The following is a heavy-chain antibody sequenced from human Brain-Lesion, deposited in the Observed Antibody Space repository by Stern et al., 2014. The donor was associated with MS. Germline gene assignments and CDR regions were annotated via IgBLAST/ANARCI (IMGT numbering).Heavy chain of an antibody. Sequence: VQLVESGAEVKKPGASVKVSCKTSGYIFTGYYIHWVRQAPGQGLEWMAWINPNTGGTKYAQNFQGRVTMSRDTSISPAYVELSSLTSDDTAVYYCARDQRGITIFGVVTDYYYLGMDVWGQGTTVTGSS. CDR1: GYIFTGYY. D-gene: IGHD3-3*01. CDR3: ARDQRGITIFGVVTDYYYLGMDV. J-gene: IGHJ6*02. V-gene: IGHV1-2*02. CDR2: INPNTGGT.